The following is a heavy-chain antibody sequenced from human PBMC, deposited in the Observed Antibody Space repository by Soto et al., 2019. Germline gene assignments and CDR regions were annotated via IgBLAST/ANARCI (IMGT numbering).Heavy chain of an antibody. CDR2: ISRSDGST. D-gene: IGHD4-4*01. Sequence: PGGSLRLSCAGSGFTFSSYAMSWVRQAPGKGLEWVSAISRSDGSTYYADSVKGRFTISKDNSKNTLYLKMNSLRAEDTAVYYISKKYSAHAPAFDYWGHGTLVPVPS. CDR3: SKKYSAHAPAFDY. V-gene: IGHV3-23*01. J-gene: IGHJ4*01. CDR1: GFTFSSYA.